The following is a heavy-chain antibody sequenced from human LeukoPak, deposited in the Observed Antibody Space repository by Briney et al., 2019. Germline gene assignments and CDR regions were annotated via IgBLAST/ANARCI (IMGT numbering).Heavy chain of an antibody. J-gene: IGHJ4*02. Sequence: GASVKVSCKASGYTFTSYGISWVRQAPGQGLEWMGWISAYNGNTNYAQKLQGRVTMTTDTSTSTAYMELRSLRSDDTAVYYCERDRQMVTFGGVIVRPHGFYYWGQGTLVTVSS. CDR3: ERDRQMVTFGGVIVRPHGFYY. CDR2: ISAYNGNT. CDR1: GYTFTSYG. D-gene: IGHD3-16*02. V-gene: IGHV1-18*01.